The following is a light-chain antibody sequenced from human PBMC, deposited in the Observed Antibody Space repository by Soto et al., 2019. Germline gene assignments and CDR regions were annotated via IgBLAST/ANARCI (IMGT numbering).Light chain of an antibody. CDR3: QQYGRSPPFT. J-gene: IGKJ3*01. CDR2: GAS. CDR1: QSVCSSY. V-gene: IGKV3-20*01. Sequence: EIVLTQSPGTLSLSPGERATLSCRASQSVCSSYLAWYQQKPGQAPRLLIYGASRGATGIPDRFSGSGSGTDFTLTISRLEPEDFAVYYCQQYGRSPPFTFGPGTKVDIK.